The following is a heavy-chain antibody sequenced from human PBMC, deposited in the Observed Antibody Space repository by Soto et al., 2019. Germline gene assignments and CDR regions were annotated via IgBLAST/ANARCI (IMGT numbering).Heavy chain of an antibody. Sequence: PGGSLRLSCAASGLTLSSYGMSWVRQAPGKGLEWVSVISDSDSTYYADSVKGRFTISRDNSKNTLYLQMNSLRAEDTAVYYCARGHTYTSAWYWFDPWGQGTLVTVSS. CDR2: ISDSDST. J-gene: IGHJ5*02. CDR3: ARGHTYTSAWYWFDP. CDR1: GLTLSSYG. D-gene: IGHD6-19*01. V-gene: IGHV3-23*01.